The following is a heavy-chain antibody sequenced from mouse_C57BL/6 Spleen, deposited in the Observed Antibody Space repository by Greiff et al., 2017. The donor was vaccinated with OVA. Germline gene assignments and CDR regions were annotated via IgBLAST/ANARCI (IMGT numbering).Heavy chain of an antibody. Sequence: EVQLQQSGPELVKPGASVKMSCKASGYTFTDYNMHWVKQSHGKSLEWIGYINPNNGGTSYNQKFKGKATLTGNKDYSKDYMELRSLTSEDSAVDYCAGGGTTVYAMDYWGQGTSVTVSA. CDR2: INPNNGGT. CDR3: AGGGTTVYAMDY. V-gene: IGHV1-22*01. J-gene: IGHJ4*01. CDR1: GYTFTDYN. D-gene: IGHD1-1*01.